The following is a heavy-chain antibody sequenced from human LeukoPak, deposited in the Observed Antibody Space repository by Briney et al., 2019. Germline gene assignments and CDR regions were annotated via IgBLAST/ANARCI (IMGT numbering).Heavy chain of an antibody. Sequence: RPSETLSLTCAVYGGSFSGYYWSWIRQPPGKGLEWIGEINHSGSTNYNPSLKSRVTISVDTSKNQFSLKLSSVTAAVTAVYYGARGGYSSSWYVGLLAFDIWGQGTMVTVSS. CDR1: GGSFSGYY. D-gene: IGHD6-13*01. V-gene: IGHV4-34*01. CDR3: ARGGYSSSWYVGLLAFDI. J-gene: IGHJ3*02. CDR2: INHSGST.